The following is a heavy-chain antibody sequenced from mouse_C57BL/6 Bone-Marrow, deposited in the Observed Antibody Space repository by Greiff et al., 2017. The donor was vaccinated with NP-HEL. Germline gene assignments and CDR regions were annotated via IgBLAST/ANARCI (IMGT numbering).Heavy chain of an antibody. CDR3: ARHDLAY. CDR2: ISSGGSYT. Sequence: EVQLVESGGGLVKPGGSLKLSCAASGFAFSSYDMSWVRQTPEKRLEWVATISSGGSYTYYPDSVKGRFTISSANARNTLYLQMSRLRSEDTALYYCARHDLAYWGQGTLVTVSA. D-gene: IGHD2-4*01. V-gene: IGHV5-9*02. CDR1: GFAFSSYD. J-gene: IGHJ3*01.